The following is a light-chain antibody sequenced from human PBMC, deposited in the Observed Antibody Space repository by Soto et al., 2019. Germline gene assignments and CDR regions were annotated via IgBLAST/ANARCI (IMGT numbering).Light chain of an antibody. J-gene: IGKJ2*01. V-gene: IGKV1-5*01. CDR1: QTTNTW. Sequence: DIQMTQFPSTLSASVGDRVTITCRASQTTNTWLAWYQQKPGTAPKLLIYDASSLEGGVPSRFSASGSGTEFTLTISSLQPDDLATYYCQQYISYPYTFGQGTKVEIK. CDR2: DAS. CDR3: QQYISYPYT.